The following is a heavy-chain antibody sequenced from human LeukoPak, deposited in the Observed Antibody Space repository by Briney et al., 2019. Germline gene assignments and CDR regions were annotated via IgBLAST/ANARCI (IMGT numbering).Heavy chain of an antibody. V-gene: IGHV4-59*08. CDR1: GGSISGYY. J-gene: IGHJ5*02. CDR2: THYSGTT. CDR3: ARHVGYGNNWFDP. Sequence: KASETLSLTCTVSGGSISGYYWSWIRQPPGKGLEWIGYTHYSGTTNYNPSLKSRVTISVDTSKNQFSLKLRSVTAADTAVYYCARHVGYGNNWFDPWGRGTPVTVSS. D-gene: IGHD5-18*01.